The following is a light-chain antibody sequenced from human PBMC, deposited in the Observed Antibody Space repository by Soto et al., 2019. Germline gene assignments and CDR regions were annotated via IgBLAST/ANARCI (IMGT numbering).Light chain of an antibody. CDR3: QHRTNWRIT. CDR1: QGISSS. V-gene: IGKV1D-8*03. J-gene: IGKJ5*01. Sequence: VIWMTQSPSLLSASTGDRVTISCRMSQGISSSLAWYQQKTGKAPELLIYAASTLQSGVPSRFSGSGSGTDFTLTISSLEPEDFEVYYCQHRTNWRITFGQGTRLEIK. CDR2: AAS.